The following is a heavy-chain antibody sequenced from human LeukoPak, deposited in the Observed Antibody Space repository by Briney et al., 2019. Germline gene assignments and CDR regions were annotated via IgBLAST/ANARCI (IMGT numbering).Heavy chain of an antibody. CDR2: ISCSGSTI. D-gene: IGHD3-22*01. J-gene: IGHJ6*04. V-gene: IGHV3-48*03. Sequence: GRSQSLLCAFCVLPFRRYEMIWVREAPGKAREGVSYISCSGSTIYYAESVKGRFTMTRDNAKNSLYLQMSRLRADDTAVYYCAELGITVIWGVWGKGTAVTISS. CDR1: VLPFRRYE. CDR3: AELGITVIWGV.